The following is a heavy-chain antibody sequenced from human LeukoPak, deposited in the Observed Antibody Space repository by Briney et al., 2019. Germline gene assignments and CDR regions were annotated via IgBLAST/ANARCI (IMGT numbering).Heavy chain of an antibody. J-gene: IGHJ6*03. V-gene: IGHV4-38-2*02. CDR2: IYHSGST. CDR3: AAGSGSYIVGYYYYYMDV. D-gene: IGHD3-10*01. Sequence: PSETLSLTCTVSGYSISSGYYWGWIRQPPGKGLEWIGSIYHSGSTYYNPSLKSRVTISVDTSKNQFSLKLSSVTAADTAVYYCAAGSGSYIVGYYYYYMDVWGKGTTVTVSS. CDR1: GYSISSGYY.